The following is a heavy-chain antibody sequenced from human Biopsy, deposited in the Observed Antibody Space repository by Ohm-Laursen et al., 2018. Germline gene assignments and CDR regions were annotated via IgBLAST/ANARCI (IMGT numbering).Heavy chain of an antibody. V-gene: IGHV1-2*02. J-gene: IGHJ5*02. CDR2: ITAMTGDT. CDR3: TRGGYYYDSLAYYYWFDP. CDR1: GYTFTGYH. Sequence: ASVKVSCKASGYTFTGYHVHWVRQAPGQGLERMGWITAMTGDTNYAQKFQGRVTMTRDTSISTAYVDLSSLRSDEKAVYYCTRGGYYYDSLAYYYWFDPWGQGTLVTVSS. D-gene: IGHD3-22*01.